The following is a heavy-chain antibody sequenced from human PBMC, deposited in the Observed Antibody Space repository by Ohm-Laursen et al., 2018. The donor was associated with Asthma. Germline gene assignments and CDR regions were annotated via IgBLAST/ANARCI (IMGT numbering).Heavy chain of an antibody. D-gene: IGHD1-26*01. CDR2: VYGDGSNT. Sequence: SLRLSCSASGFTFSTYWMHWVRQAPGKGLVWVSRVYGDGSNTIYADSVRGRFTTSRDNANDLVYLQMHDLRAEDTALYYCARIGPEWELPGREYSVHHWGQGTLVTVSS. CDR3: ARIGPEWELPGREYSVHH. CDR1: GFTFSTYW. V-gene: IGHV3-74*01. J-gene: IGHJ1*01.